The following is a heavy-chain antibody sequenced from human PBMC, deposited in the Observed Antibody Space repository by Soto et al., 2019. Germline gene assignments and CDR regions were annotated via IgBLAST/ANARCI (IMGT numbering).Heavy chain of an antibody. CDR1: GITFSSYG. CDR2: ISYDGTNK. D-gene: IGHD3-16*01. CDR3: AKGLGWRVLGDAFDI. J-gene: IGHJ3*02. Sequence: GGSLRLSCAASGITFSSYGMHWVRQAPGKGLEWVAVISYDGTNKYYGDSVKGRFSISRDNSKNTLYLQMNSLRAEDTAAYYCAKGLGWRVLGDAFDIWGQGTMVTASS. V-gene: IGHV3-30*18.